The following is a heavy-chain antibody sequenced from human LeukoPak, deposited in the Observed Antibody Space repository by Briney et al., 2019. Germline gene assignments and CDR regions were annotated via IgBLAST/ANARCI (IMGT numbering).Heavy chain of an antibody. Sequence: GGSLRLSCAASGFTFSSYGMHWVRQAPGKGLEWVAVISYDGSNKYYADSVKGRFTISRDNSKNTLYLQMNSLRAEDTAVYYCARAAAGMRLFDYWGQGTLVTVSS. CDR2: ISYDGSNK. CDR3: ARAAAGMRLFDY. CDR1: GFTFSSYG. D-gene: IGHD6-13*01. J-gene: IGHJ4*02. V-gene: IGHV3-30*19.